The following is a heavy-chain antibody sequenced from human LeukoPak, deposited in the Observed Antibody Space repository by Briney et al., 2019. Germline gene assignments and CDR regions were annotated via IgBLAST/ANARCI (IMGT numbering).Heavy chain of an antibody. CDR3: ARDSSYDILTGSFSGDY. CDR2: ISSSSSYI. V-gene: IGHV3-21*01. J-gene: IGHJ4*02. CDR1: GCTFSSYS. D-gene: IGHD3-9*01. Sequence: GGSLRLSCAASGCTFSSYSMNWVRQAPGKGLEWVSSISSSSSYIYYADPVKGRFTISRDNAKNSLYLQMNSLRAEDTAVYYCARDSSYDILTGSFSGDYWGQGTLVTVSS.